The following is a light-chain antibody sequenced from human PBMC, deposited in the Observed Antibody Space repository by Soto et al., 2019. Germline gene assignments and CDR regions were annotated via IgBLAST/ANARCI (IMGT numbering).Light chain of an antibody. CDR1: QGIRNA. CDR3: LQHSTYPLT. CDR2: AAS. J-gene: IGKJ1*01. Sequence: DIQMTQFPSSLSASVGDRVTITCRASQGIRNALAWYQQKPGKAPKRLISAASSLQSGVPSRFSGSGSGTEFPLAISSLQPEDFATFYCLQHSTYPLTFGQGTKVEIK. V-gene: IGKV1-17*01.